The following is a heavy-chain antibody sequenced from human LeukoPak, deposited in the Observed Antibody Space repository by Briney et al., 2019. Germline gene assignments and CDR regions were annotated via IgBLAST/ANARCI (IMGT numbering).Heavy chain of an antibody. CDR2: INHSGST. CDR1: GGSFSGYY. J-gene: IGHJ4*02. V-gene: IGHV4-34*01. Sequence: PSETLSLTCAVYGGSFSGYYWSWIRQPPGKGLEWIGEINHSGSTNYNPSLKSRVTISVDTSKNQFSLKLSSVTAADTAVYYCARGPGGKSSSWYPFDYWGQGTLVTVSS. D-gene: IGHD6-13*01. CDR3: ARGPGGKSSSWYPFDY.